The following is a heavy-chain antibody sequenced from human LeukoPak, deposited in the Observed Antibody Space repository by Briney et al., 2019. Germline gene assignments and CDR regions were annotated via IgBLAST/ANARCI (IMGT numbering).Heavy chain of an antibody. CDR1: GYTFTSYD. CDR2: MNPNSGNT. CDR3: ARLGIYDGNSYGSF. D-gene: IGHD5-18*01. J-gene: IGHJ4*02. V-gene: IGHV1-8*01. Sequence: GASVKVSCKASGYTFTSYDIKWVRQATGQGLEWMGWMNPNSGNTGYAQKFQGRVTMTRDTSISTAYMELSSLTSEDTAVYYCARLGIYDGNSYGSFWGQGTLVTVSS.